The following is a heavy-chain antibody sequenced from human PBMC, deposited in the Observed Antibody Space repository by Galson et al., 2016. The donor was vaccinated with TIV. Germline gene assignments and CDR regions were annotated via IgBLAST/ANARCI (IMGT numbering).Heavy chain of an antibody. D-gene: IGHD6-19*01. CDR1: GYTFSDYY. J-gene: IGHJ4*02. Sequence: SVKASCKASGYTFSDYYMHWVRQAPGQGLEWMGWINPNTGGTNYAQKFQGWVSMTRDTSINTAYMELSRLKSDDTAVYYCAGDDGYTSGSDYWGQGTQVTVSS. V-gene: IGHV1-2*04. CDR3: AGDDGYTSGSDY. CDR2: INPNTGGT.